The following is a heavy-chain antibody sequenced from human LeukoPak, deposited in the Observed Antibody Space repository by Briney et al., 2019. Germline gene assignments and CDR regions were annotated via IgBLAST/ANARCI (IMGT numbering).Heavy chain of an antibody. D-gene: IGHD6-19*01. J-gene: IGHJ6*02. Sequence: SETLSLTCTVSGCSISSYYWSWIRQPPGKGLEWSGYIYYSGSTNYNPSLKSRVTISVDTSKNQFSLKLSSVTAADTAVYYCARDLITVAGTDYGMDVWGQGTTVTVSS. CDR2: IYYSGST. V-gene: IGHV4-59*01. CDR1: GCSISSYY. CDR3: ARDLITVAGTDYGMDV.